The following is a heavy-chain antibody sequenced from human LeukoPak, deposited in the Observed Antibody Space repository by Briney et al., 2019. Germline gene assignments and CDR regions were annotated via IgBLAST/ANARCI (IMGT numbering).Heavy chain of an antibody. CDR2: IFYDGTKK. V-gene: IGHV3-30*02. D-gene: IGHD6-13*01. Sequence: GGSLRLSCAASGFTFSTYGMHCVRQAPGKGLEWVTFIFYDGTKKYYSDSVRGRFIVSRDNSKNMLYLQINSLRAEDTAIYYCVKGSAWYFDYWGQGTLVTVSS. CDR3: VKGSAWYFDY. J-gene: IGHJ4*02. CDR1: GFTFSTYG.